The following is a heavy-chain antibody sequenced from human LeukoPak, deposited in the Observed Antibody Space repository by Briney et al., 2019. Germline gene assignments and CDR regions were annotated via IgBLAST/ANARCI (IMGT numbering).Heavy chain of an antibody. CDR3: ALAAPNPYYYYYMDV. Sequence: SVKVSCKASGGTFSSYAISWVRQAPGQGLEWMGRIIPILGIANYAQKFQGRVTITADKSTSTAYMELSSLRSEDTAVYYCALAAPNPYYYYYMDVWGKGTTVTVSS. CDR2: IIPILGIA. CDR1: GGTFSSYA. V-gene: IGHV1-69*04. J-gene: IGHJ6*03. D-gene: IGHD6-13*01.